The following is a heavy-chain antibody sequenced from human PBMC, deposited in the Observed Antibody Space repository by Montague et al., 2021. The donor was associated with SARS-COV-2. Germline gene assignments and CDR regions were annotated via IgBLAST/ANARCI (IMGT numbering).Heavy chain of an antibody. J-gene: IGHJ3*01. CDR3: ARRVTRGAFDV. D-gene: IGHD1-1*01. CDR2: IYYRGAS. V-gene: IGHV4-39*01. CDR1: GGSINSSTYY. Sequence: SETLSLICIVSGGSINSSTYYWAWIRQPPGKGLEWIATIYYRGASWSDPSLRSRVTISADTSRNQFNLKLTSVTAADMGLYYCARRVTRGAFDVWGQGTMVTVSS.